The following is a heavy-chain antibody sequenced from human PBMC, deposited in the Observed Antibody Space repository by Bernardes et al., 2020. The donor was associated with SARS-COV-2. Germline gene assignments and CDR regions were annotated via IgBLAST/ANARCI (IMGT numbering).Heavy chain of an antibody. CDR1: GYTLTELS. V-gene: IGHV1-24*01. D-gene: IGHD3-22*01. CDR2: FDPEDGET. J-gene: IGHJ6*02. Sequence: ASVKVSCKVSGYTLTELSMHWVRQAPGKGLEWMGGFDPEDGETIYAQKFQGRVTMTEDTSISTAYMELSRLRSDDTAVYYCALPPTNYDRYGMDVWGQGTTVTVSS. CDR3: ALPPTNYDRYGMDV.